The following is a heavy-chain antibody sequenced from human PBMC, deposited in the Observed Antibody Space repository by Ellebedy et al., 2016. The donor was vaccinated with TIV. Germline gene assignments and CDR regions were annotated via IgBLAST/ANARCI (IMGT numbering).Heavy chain of an antibody. CDR2: ISSDGRRT. CDR1: GLTFSTSG. D-gene: IGHD4-17*01. CDR3: ARFKTTELSTSFYFDY. Sequence: PGGSLRLSCAASGLTFSTSGIHWVRQTPGKGLEWVAVISSDGRRTYYADSVKGRFSVSRDNSNNTLYLKMNSLRAEDTAMYYCARFKTTELSTSFYFDYWGQGTLVTVSS. V-gene: IGHV3-30*03. J-gene: IGHJ4*02.